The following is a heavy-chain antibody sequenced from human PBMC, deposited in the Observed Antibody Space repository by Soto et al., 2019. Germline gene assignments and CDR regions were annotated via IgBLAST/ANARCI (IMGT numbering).Heavy chain of an antibody. D-gene: IGHD2-2*01. J-gene: IGHJ4*02. CDR2: IIPIFGTA. CDR3: ARHYCSSASCYRWFDF. V-gene: IGHV1-69*01. Sequence: QVQLVQSGAEVKKPGSSVKVSCKASGGTFSSYAISWVRQAPGQGLEWMGGIIPIFGTANYAQKFQGRVTITAAESASKADSDLSSLGSEDTAVYYCARHYCSSASCYRWFDFWGQGTLVTVSS. CDR1: GGTFSSYA.